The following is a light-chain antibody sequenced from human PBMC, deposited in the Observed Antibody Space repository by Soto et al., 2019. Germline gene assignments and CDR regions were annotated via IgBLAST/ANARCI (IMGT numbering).Light chain of an antibody. V-gene: IGLV2-14*01. Sequence: QSALTQPASVSGSPGQSITISCTGTSDDVGGYDYVSWYQQHPDKAPKLMIYEVNNRPSGVSNRFSGSKSGNTASLTISGLQAEDEADYYCSSYTRSTTPYVFGTGTKVTVL. J-gene: IGLJ1*01. CDR3: SSYTRSTTPYV. CDR2: EVN. CDR1: SDDVGGYDY.